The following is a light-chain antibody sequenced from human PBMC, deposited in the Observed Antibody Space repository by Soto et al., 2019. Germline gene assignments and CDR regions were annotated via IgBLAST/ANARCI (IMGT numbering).Light chain of an antibody. CDR3: SSYTSSSTLSTYV. Sequence: QSVLTQPASVSGSPGQSITLSCTGTSREVCGYNYVSWYQHHPGKAPKLMIYYVSNRPSGVSNRFSGSKSGNTASLIISGLQAEDEADYYCSSYTSSSTLSTYVFGTGTKVTVL. CDR2: YVS. V-gene: IGLV2-14*03. CDR1: SREVCGYNY. J-gene: IGLJ1*01.